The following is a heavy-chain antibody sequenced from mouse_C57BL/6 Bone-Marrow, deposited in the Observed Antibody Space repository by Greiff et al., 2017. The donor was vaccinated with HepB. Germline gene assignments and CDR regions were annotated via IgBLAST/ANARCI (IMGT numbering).Heavy chain of an antibody. J-gene: IGHJ2*01. V-gene: IGHV1-55*01. CDR1: GYTFTSYW. D-gene: IGHD4-1*01. CDR2: IYPGSGST. Sequence: VQLQQSGAELVKPGASVKMSCKASGYTFTSYWITWVKQRPGQGLEWIGDIYPGSGSTNYNEKFKSKATLTVDTSSSTAYMQLSSLTSEDSAVYYCARGMRTGTGYYFDYWGQGTTLTVSS. CDR3: ARGMRTGTGYYFDY.